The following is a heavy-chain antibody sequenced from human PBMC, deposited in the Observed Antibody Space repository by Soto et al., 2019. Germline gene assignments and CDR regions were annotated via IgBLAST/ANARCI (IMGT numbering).Heavy chain of an antibody. CDR1: GYTFTSYA. Sequence: QVQLVQSVAEVKKPGASVKDSCKASGYTFTSYAMHWVRQAPGQRLEWMGWINAGNGNTKYSQKFQGRVTIPGDTSASTAYMELSSLRSEDTAVYYCARSIVVVTAADYWGQGTLVTVSS. V-gene: IGHV1-3*01. CDR2: INAGNGNT. J-gene: IGHJ4*02. CDR3: ARSIVVVTAADY. D-gene: IGHD2-21*02.